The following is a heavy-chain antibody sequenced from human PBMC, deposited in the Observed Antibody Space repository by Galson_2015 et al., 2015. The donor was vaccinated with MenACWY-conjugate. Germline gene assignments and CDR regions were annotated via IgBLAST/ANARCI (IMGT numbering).Heavy chain of an antibody. D-gene: IGHD3-10*01. J-gene: IGHJ6*02. CDR1: GYRFTSYW. Sequence: ESLKISCKGSGYRFTSYWIGWVRQMPGKGLEWMGIIYPGDSDTRYSPSFQGQVTISADKSISTAYLQWSSLKASDTAMYYCATITSGSYYYYGMDVWGQGTTVTVSS. CDR3: ATITSGSYYYYGMDV. CDR2: IYPGDSDT. V-gene: IGHV5-51*01.